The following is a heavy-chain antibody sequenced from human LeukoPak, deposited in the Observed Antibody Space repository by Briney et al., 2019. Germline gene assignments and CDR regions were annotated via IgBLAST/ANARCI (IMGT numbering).Heavy chain of an antibody. J-gene: IGHJ4*02. Sequence: GGSLRLSCVASGLRFRSYAMNWVRQAPGKGLECISTISDDSSFTYYADSVKGRSAISRDDSKNTLYLQMNNLKVEDTAVYYCAKGRCSGVGCDSFHSWGQGTLVTVSS. CDR2: ISDDSSFT. CDR3: AKGRCSGVGCDSFHS. V-gene: IGHV3-23*01. CDR1: GLRFRSYA. D-gene: IGHD2-15*01.